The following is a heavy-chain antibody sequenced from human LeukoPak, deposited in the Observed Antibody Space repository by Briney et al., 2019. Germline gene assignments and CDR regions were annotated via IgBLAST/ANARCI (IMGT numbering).Heavy chain of an antibody. CDR3: ARVGPTGDLDY. V-gene: IGHV3-48*01. Sequence: GGSLRLSCAASGFTFSSYSMNWVRQAPWKGLEWVSYISSSSSTIYYADSVKGRFTISRDNAKNSLYLQMNSLRAEDTAVYYCARVGPTGDLDYWGQGTLVTVSS. D-gene: IGHD7-27*01. J-gene: IGHJ4*02. CDR1: GFTFSSYS. CDR2: ISSSSSTI.